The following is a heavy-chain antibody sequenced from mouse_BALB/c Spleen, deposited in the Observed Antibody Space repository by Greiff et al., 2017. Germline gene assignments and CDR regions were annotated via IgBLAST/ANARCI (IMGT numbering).Heavy chain of an antibody. J-gene: IGHJ4*01. CDR1: GYTFTSYW. Sequence: VQLQQSGAELAKPGASVKMSCKASGYTFTSYWMHWVQQRPGQGLEWIGYINPSTGYTEYNQKFKDKATLTADKSSSTAYMQLSSLTSEDSAVYYCASAADYAMDYWGQGTSVTVSS. CDR2: INPSTGYT. CDR3: ASAADYAMDY. V-gene: IGHV1-7*01.